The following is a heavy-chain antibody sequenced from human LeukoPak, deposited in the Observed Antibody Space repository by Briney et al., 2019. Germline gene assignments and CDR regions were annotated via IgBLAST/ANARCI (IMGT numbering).Heavy chain of an antibody. CDR1: GGTFSSYT. D-gene: IGHD3-3*01. CDR2: TIPTLGIA. Sequence: GASVKVSCKASGGTFSSYTISWVRQAPGQGLEWMGRTIPTLGIANYAQKFQGRVTITADKSTSTAYMELSSLRSEDTAVYYRARGTTIFGVVIIASYWGQGTLVTVSS. J-gene: IGHJ4*02. V-gene: IGHV1-69*02. CDR3: ARGTTIFGVVIIASY.